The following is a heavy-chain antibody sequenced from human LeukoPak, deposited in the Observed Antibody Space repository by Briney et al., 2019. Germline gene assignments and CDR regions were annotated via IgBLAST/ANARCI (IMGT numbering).Heavy chain of an antibody. D-gene: IGHD6-13*01. CDR1: GGSFSGYY. CDR2: IYTSGST. V-gene: IGHV4-4*09. J-gene: IGHJ6*03. CDR3: ARLRQQLVLYYYYYMDV. Sequence: SETLSLTCAVYGGSFSGYYWSWIRQPPGKGLEWIGYIYTSGSTNYNPSLKSRVTISVDTSKNQFSLKLSSVTAADTAVYYCARLRQQLVLYYYYYMDVWGKGTTVTVSS.